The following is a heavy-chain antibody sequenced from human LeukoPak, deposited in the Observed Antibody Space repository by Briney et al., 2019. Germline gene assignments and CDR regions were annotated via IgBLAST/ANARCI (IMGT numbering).Heavy chain of an antibody. Sequence: PSETLSLTCAVSGDSISSYYWSWIRQPPGKGLEWIGYIYYTGSTNHNPSLKSRVTISVDTSKNQFSLKLSSVTAADTAVYYCARHGARIDAFDIWGQGTMVTASS. V-gene: IGHV4-59*08. CDR1: GDSISSYY. CDR3: ARHGARIDAFDI. J-gene: IGHJ3*02. CDR2: IYYTGST. D-gene: IGHD1-26*01.